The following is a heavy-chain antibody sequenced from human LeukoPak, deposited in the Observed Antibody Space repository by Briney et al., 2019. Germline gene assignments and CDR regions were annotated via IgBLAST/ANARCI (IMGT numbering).Heavy chain of an antibody. CDR1: GYTFTGYY. D-gene: IGHD6-13*01. Sequence: ASVKVSCKASGYTFTGYYMHWVRQAPGQGLEWMGWINPNSGGTNYAQKFQGRVTMTRDTSISTAYMELSRLRSDDTAVYYCARASSSWFGNNWFDPWGQGTLVTVSS. J-gene: IGHJ5*02. V-gene: IGHV1-2*02. CDR3: ARASSSWFGNNWFDP. CDR2: INPNSGGT.